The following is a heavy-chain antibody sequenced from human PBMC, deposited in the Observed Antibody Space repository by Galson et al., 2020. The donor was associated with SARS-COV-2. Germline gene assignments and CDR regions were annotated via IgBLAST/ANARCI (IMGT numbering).Heavy chain of an antibody. V-gene: IGHV4-59*01. J-gene: IGHJ6*02. CDR3: ARDPAPLYGDGDYDGRDV. Sequence: ETSETLSLTCSVSDVSMTSYYWRWIRKHPGKGLERIGYISYSGSTNYNPSLRSRVTILVALSKNQFRLKLSSVTAADTAVYYGARDPAPLYGDGDYDGRDVWGRGTTVTVSS. CDR1: DVSMTSYY. CDR2: ISYSGST. D-gene: IGHD4-17*01.